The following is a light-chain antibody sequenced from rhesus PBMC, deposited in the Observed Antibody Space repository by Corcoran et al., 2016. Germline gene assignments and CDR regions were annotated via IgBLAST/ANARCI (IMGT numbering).Light chain of an antibody. CDR1: SSDIGTYNY. J-gene: IGLJ1*01. CDR2: GVS. V-gene: IGLV2S7*01. CDR3: CSDATSSSYI. Sequence: QSAPTQPPSVSGSPGQSVPISCTGTSSDIGTYNYVSWYQQHPGKAPKLIIYGVSNRPSGVSDRFSGCTSGNTASLTISGLQAEDEAAYYCCSDATSSSYIFGAGTRLTVL.